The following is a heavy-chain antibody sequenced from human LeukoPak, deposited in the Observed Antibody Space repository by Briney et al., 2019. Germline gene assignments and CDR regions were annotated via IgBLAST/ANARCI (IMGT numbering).Heavy chain of an antibody. D-gene: IGHD5-12*01. CDR2: IYPGDSDT. V-gene: IGHV5-51*01. CDR3: ARRKGIVATIRFDWFDP. Sequence: GESLKISCKGSGYSFTSYWIGWVRQMPGKGLEWMGIIYPGDSDTRYSPSFQGQVTISADKSISTAYLQWSSLKASDTAMYYCARRKGIVATIRFDWFDPWGQGTLVTVSS. J-gene: IGHJ5*02. CDR1: GYSFTSYW.